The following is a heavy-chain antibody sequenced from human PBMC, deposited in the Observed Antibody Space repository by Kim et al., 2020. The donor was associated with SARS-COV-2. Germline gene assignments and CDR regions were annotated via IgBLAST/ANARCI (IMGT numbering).Heavy chain of an antibody. D-gene: IGHD2-15*01. Sequence: YTPSLKTRVTTSVDKSKNPFSLKLGSVTAADTAVYYCARVVVADTWWFDPWGQGTLVTVSS. J-gene: IGHJ5*02. V-gene: IGHV4-31*02. CDR3: ARVVVADTWWFDP.